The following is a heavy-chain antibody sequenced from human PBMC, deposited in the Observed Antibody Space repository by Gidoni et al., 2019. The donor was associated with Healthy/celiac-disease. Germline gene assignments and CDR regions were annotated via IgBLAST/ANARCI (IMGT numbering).Heavy chain of an antibody. CDR3: AKDHLDIVVVPAAIKNYYYYYGMDV. CDR2: ISGSGGST. V-gene: IGHV3-23*01. D-gene: IGHD2-2*01. CDR1: GFTFSSYA. J-gene: IGHJ6*02. Sequence: EVQLLESGGGLVQPGGSLRLSCAASGFTFSSYAMSWVRHAPGKGLEWVSAISGSGGSTYYADSVKGRFTISRDNSKNTLYLQMNSLRAEDTAVYYCAKDHLDIVVVPAAIKNYYYYYGMDVWGQGTTVTVSS.